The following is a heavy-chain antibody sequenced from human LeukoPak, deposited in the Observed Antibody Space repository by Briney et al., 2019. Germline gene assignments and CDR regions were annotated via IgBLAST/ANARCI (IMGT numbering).Heavy chain of an antibody. Sequence: GASVRVSCKASGGTFSSYAISWVRQAPGQGLEWMGRIIPILGIANYAQKFQGRVTITADKSTSTAYMELSSLRSEDTAVYYCAREPHVGWLAYLDYWGQGTLVTVSS. CDR1: GGTFSSYA. CDR2: IIPILGIA. J-gene: IGHJ4*02. CDR3: AREPHVGWLAYLDY. V-gene: IGHV1-69*04. D-gene: IGHD3-22*01.